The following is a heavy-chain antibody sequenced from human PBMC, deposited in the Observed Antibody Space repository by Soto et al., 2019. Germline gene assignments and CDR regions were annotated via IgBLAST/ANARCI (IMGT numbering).Heavy chain of an antibody. CDR1: GGSISSYY. CDR3: ARDFRWGPAFDI. V-gene: IGHV4-59*01. Sequence: SETLSLTCTVSGGSISSYYWSWIRQPPGKGLEWIGYIYYSGSTNYNPSLKSRVTISVDTSKNQFSLKLSSVTAADTAVYYCARDFRWGPAFDIWGQGTMVT. J-gene: IGHJ3*02. CDR2: IYYSGST. D-gene: IGHD7-27*01.